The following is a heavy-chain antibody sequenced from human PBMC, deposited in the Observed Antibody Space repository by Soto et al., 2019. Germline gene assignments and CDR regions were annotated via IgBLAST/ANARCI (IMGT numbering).Heavy chain of an antibody. V-gene: IGHV3-30*18. CDR2: ISNDGSNK. D-gene: IGHD3-22*01. CDR3: AKEWVYDSSGWSFDY. CDR1: GFTFSSYG. J-gene: IGHJ4*02. Sequence: GGSLRLSCAASGFTFSSYGMHWVRQAPGKGLEWVAVISNDGSNKYYADTVKGRFTISRDNSKNTLYLQMNSLRAEDTAVYYCAKEWVYDSSGWSFDYWGQGTLVTVSS.